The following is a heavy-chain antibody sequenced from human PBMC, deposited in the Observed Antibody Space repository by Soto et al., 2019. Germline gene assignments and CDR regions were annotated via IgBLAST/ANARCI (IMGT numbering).Heavy chain of an antibody. CDR2: TYYRSQWHN. CDR1: GDSVSSNTAT. J-gene: IGHJ4*02. D-gene: IGHD6-19*01. V-gene: IGHV6-1*01. Sequence: SQTLSLTCGISGDSVSSNTATWNWIRQSPSRGLGWLGRTYYRSQWHNEYEESVKGRITISPDTSKNQFSLQLNSMSPEDTAVYYCARAIAVAGTGFDYWGQGTLVTVSS. CDR3: ARAIAVAGTGFDY.